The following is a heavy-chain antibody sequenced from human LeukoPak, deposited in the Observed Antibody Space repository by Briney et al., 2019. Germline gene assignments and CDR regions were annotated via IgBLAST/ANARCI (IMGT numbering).Heavy chain of an antibody. CDR1: GYTFTSYG. D-gene: IGHD3-22*01. CDR3: ARDFHLHDSSGYPGY. Sequence: ASVKVSCKASGYTFTSYGISWVRQAPGQGLEWMGWISAYNGSTNYAQKLQGRVTMTTDTSTSTAYMELRSLRSDDTAVYYCARDFHLHDSSGYPGYWGQGTLVTVSS. J-gene: IGHJ4*02. CDR2: ISAYNGST. V-gene: IGHV1-18*01.